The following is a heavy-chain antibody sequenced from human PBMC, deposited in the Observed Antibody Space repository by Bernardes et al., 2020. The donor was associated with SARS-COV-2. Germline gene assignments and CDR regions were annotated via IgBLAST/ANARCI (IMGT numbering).Heavy chain of an antibody. J-gene: IGHJ4*02. CDR1: DFTFSSYA. Sequence: GGSLRLSCEVSDFTFSSYAMSWVRQAPGKGLEWVSIIGGSGGNTYYADSVKGRFTISRDNSRNVLFLQMNSLRVDDTAVYYCARDRYCSGGSCFSDLWGQGTLVTVSS. D-gene: IGHD2-15*01. CDR2: IGGSGGNT. V-gene: IGHV3-23*01. CDR3: ARDRYCSGGSCFSDL.